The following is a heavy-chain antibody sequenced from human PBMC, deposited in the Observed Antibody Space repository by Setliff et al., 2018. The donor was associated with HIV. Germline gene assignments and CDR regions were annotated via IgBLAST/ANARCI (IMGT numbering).Heavy chain of an antibody. V-gene: IGHV4-34*01. CDR1: GGSFSGYY. J-gene: IGHJ4*02. Sequence: SETLSLTCAVYGGSFSGYYWNWIRQPPGKGLEWIGEINHSGRTTYNPSLKSRVTISVDTSKNQFSLKLTSVTAADTAVYYCARDLPPYYWGQGTLVTVSS. CDR2: INHSGRT. CDR3: ARDLPPYY.